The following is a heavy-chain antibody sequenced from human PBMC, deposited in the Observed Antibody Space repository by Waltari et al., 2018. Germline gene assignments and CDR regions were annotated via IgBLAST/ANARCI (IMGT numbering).Heavy chain of an antibody. Sequence: QVQLVQSGAEVKKPGSSVKVSCKASGGTFSSYTISWVRQAPGTGLEWMGRIIPILGIANYAQKFQGRVTITADKSTSTAYMELSSLRSEDTAVYYCATKYYYDSSGYTNDAFDIWGQGTMVTVSS. J-gene: IGHJ3*02. CDR2: IIPILGIA. CDR1: GGTFSSYT. V-gene: IGHV1-69*02. D-gene: IGHD3-22*01. CDR3: ATKYYYDSSGYTNDAFDI.